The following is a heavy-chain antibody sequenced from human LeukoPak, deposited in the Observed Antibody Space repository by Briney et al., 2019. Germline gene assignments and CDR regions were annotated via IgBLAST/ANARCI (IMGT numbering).Heavy chain of an antibody. CDR3: TTTSRWELLGSDY. D-gene: IGHD1-26*01. CDR1: GFTFSNAW. J-gene: IGHJ4*02. Sequence: PGGSLRLSCAASGFTFSNAWMSWVRQAPGKGLEWVGRIKSKTDGGTTDYAAPVKGRFTIARDESKNTLYLQMNSLNTEDTAVYYCTTTSRWELLGSDYWGQGTLVTVSS. V-gene: IGHV3-15*01. CDR2: IKSKTDGGTT.